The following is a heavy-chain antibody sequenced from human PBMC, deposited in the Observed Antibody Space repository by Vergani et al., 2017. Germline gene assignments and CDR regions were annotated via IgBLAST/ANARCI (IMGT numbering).Heavy chain of an antibody. CDR2: ISSSSSYI. J-gene: IGHJ4*02. V-gene: IGHV3-21*01. Sequence: EVQLVESGGGLVKPGGSLRLSCAASGFTFSSYSMNWVRQAPGKGLEWVSSISSSSSYIYYVDSVKGRFTISRDNTKNSLYLQMNSLRAEDTAVYYCARGADGIVMAPDYWGQGTLVTVSS. CDR1: GFTFSSYS. D-gene: IGHD3-16*01. CDR3: ARGADGIVMAPDY.